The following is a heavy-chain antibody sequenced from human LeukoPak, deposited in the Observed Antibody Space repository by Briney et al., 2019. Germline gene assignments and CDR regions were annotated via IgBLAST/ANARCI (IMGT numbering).Heavy chain of an antibody. CDR2: IYYSGGT. V-gene: IGHV4-39*07. D-gene: IGHD6-6*01. J-gene: IGHJ4*02. CDR1: GGSISSSSYY. CDR3: ARDRGSSSSFFVY. Sequence: SETLSLTCTVSGGSISSSSYYWGWIRRPPGKGLEWIGSIYYSGGTYYNPSLKSRVTTLLDTSKNQFSLKLSSVTAADTAVYYCARDRGSSSSFFVYWGQGTLVTVSS.